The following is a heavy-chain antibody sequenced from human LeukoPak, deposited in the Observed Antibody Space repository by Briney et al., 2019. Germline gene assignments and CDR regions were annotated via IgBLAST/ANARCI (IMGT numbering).Heavy chain of an antibody. J-gene: IGHJ6*03. V-gene: IGHV3-23*01. Sequence: GGSLRLSCAASGFTFDDYAMHWVRQAPGKGPEWVSYVTANGGSTNYADSVKGRFTISRDNSKNTVYLQMNSLRAEDTAVYYCAKVMKGSERLTMVRGVIIKTAGLYYMDVWGKGTTVTVSS. D-gene: IGHD3-10*01. CDR3: AKVMKGSERLTMVRGVIIKTAGLYYMDV. CDR2: VTANGGST. CDR1: GFTFDDYA.